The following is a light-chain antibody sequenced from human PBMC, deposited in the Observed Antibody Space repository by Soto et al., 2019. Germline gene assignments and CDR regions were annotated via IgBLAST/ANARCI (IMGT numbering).Light chain of an antibody. Sequence: DIQMTQSPSTLSASVGDRVTITCRANQSISSWLAWYQQTPGKAPKLLVYRASSLQTGVPSRFSGSGSGTEFTLTISSLQPDDFATYYCQQYDIYPWTFGQGTKVEIK. CDR1: QSISSW. CDR3: QQYDIYPWT. CDR2: RAS. V-gene: IGKV1-5*03. J-gene: IGKJ1*01.